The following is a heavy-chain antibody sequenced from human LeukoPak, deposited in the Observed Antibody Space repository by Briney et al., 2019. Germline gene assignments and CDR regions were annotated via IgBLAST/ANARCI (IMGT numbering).Heavy chain of an antibody. J-gene: IGHJ4*02. CDR1: GYTFTSYY. V-gene: IGHV1-46*01. CDR2: INPSGGST. D-gene: IGHD5-18*01. CDR3: ARDLYPTWIQLLGPFDY. Sequence: ASVKVSCKASGYTFTSYYMHWVRQAPGQGLEWVGIINPSGGSTSYAQKFQGRVTMTRDTSTSTVYMELSSLRSEDTAVYYCARDLYPTWIQLLGPFDYWGQGTLVTVSS.